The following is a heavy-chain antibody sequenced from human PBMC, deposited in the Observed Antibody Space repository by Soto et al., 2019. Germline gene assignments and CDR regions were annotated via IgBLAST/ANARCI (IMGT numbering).Heavy chain of an antibody. J-gene: IGHJ6*02. CDR3: ARDMAYPYGMDV. CDR1: GFTVSRNY. V-gene: IGHV3-66*01. CDR2: IYSGGRA. Sequence: EVQVVESGGGLVQPGGSLRLSCAASGFTVSRNYMSWVRQAPGKGLEWVSVIYSGGRAYYADSVKGRFTVSRDNSENTVYLQMNSLRAEDTAVYYCARDMAYPYGMDVWGQGTTITVSS. D-gene: IGHD3-16*01.